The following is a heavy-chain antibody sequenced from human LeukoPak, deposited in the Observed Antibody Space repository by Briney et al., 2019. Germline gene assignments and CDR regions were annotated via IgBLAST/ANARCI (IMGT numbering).Heavy chain of an antibody. CDR3: ASYGDDGDY. CDR1: GFTFGSYV. CDR2: ISYDGSNK. J-gene: IGHJ4*02. D-gene: IGHD4-17*01. V-gene: IGHV3-30-3*01. Sequence: GGSLRLSCAASGFTFGSYVMHWVRQAPGKGLEWVAFISYDGSNKYYADSVKGRFTISRDNAKNSLYLQMNSLRAEDTALYHCASYGDDGDYWGQGTLVTVSS.